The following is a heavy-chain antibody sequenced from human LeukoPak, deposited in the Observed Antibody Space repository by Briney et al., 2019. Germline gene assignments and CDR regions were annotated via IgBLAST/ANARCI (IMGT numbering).Heavy chain of an antibody. J-gene: IGHJ5*02. Sequence: SETLSLTCTVSGGSISNSFYYWGWIRQPPGKGLEWIGSINYSGSTNYNPSLKSRVTISVDKSKNQFSLKLSSVTAADTAVYYCAARGRGWFDPWGQGTLVTVSS. CDR2: INYSGST. CDR3: AARGRGWFDP. V-gene: IGHV4-39*07. CDR1: GGSISNSFYY. D-gene: IGHD3-10*01.